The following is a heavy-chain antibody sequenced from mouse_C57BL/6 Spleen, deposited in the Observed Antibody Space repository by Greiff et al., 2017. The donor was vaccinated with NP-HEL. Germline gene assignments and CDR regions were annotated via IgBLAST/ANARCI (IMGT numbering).Heavy chain of an antibody. CDR3: ARSGDGSDY. V-gene: IGHV1-50*01. D-gene: IGHD1-1*01. Sequence: QVQLQQPGAELVKPGASVKLSCKASGYTFTSYWMQWVKQRPGQGLEWIGEIDPSDSYTNYNQKFKGKATLTVDTSSSTAYMQLSSLTSEDSAVYYCARSGDGSDYWGQGTTLTVSS. CDR2: IDPSDSYT. CDR1: GYTFTSYW. J-gene: IGHJ2*01.